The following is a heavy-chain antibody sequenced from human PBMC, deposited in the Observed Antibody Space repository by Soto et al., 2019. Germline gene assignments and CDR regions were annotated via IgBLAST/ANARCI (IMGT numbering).Heavy chain of an antibody. CDR1: GYTFTSYA. CDR3: AWIYCSSTRCYSLVF. D-gene: IGHD2-2*01. V-gene: IGHV1-3*01. CDR2: INAGNGNT. J-gene: IGHJ4*02. Sequence: ASVKVSCKASGYTFTSYAMHWVRQSPGQRLEWMGLINAGNGNTKYSQKFQGRVTITRDTSASTAYMELSSLRSEDTAVYYCAWIYCSSTRCYSLVFWGQGTLVTGSS.